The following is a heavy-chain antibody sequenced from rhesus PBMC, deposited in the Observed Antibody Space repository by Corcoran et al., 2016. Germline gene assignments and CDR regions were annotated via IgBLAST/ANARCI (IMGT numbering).Heavy chain of an antibody. Sequence: QVQLQESGPGVVKPSETLSLTCAVSGGSISGYYLWSWIRQPPGKGLEWIGYIYGGSGSTSYNPSLKRRVIFSRDTSKNQFSLKLSSVTAADTAVYYCARGYYEDDYGYYYTPYYFDYWGQGVLVTVSS. J-gene: IGHJ4*01. D-gene: IGHD3S6*01. CDR1: GGSISGYYL. CDR3: ARGYYEDDYGYYYTPYYFDY. CDR2: IYGGSGST. V-gene: IGHV4-122*01.